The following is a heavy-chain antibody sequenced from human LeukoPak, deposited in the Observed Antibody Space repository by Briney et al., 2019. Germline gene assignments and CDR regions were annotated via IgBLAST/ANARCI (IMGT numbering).Heavy chain of an antibody. CDR3: VKDLGHSSGWYPLGY. D-gene: IGHD6-19*01. CDR1: GFTFKSYG. J-gene: IGHJ4*02. CDR2: IWFDGNNK. V-gene: IGHV3-33*06. Sequence: PGGSLRLSCAASGFTFKSYGMHWVRQAPGKGLEGVAVIWFDGNNKYYADSVKGRFTISRDNSRNTLYLQMNSLRAEDTAVYYCVKDLGHSSGWYPLGYWGQGTLVTVSS.